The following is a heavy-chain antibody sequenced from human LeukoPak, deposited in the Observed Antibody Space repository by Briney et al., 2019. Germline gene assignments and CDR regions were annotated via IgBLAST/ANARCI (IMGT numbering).Heavy chain of an antibody. V-gene: IGHV3-23*01. D-gene: IGHD2-15*01. CDR1: GLTFSSHA. CDR2: ITGSGGSA. CDR3: AKGAATGYYYMDV. J-gene: IGHJ6*03. Sequence: GGSLRLSCAASGLTFSSHAMSWVRQAPGKGLEWVSLITGSGGSAYYADSVKGRFTISRDNSKNTLYLQMNSLRAEDTAVYYCAKGAATGYYYMDVWGKGTTVTVSS.